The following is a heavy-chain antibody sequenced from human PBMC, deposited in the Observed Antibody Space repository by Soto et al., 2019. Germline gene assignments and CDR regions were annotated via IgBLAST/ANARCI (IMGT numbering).Heavy chain of an antibody. Sequence: GGSLILSCAASGFTFSSYGMHWVRQAPGKGLEWVAVISYDGSNKYYADSVKGRFTISRDNSKNTLYLQMNSLRAEDTAVYYCAKAMDYYDSSGLDYYGMDVWGQGTTVTVSS. CDR1: GFTFSSYG. J-gene: IGHJ6*02. V-gene: IGHV3-30*18. D-gene: IGHD3-22*01. CDR3: AKAMDYYDSSGLDYYGMDV. CDR2: ISYDGSNK.